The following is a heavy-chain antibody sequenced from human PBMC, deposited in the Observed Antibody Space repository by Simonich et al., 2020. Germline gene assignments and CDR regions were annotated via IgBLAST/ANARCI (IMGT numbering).Heavy chain of an antibody. CDR1: GGSFSGYY. CDR3: ARHLQLGPFDY. J-gene: IGHJ4*02. V-gene: IGHV4-34*01. CDR2: TNHSGRT. Sequence: QVQLQQWGAGLLKPSETLSLTCAVYGGSFSGYYWSWILQPPGKGLGWIGETNHSGRTNANPSLKSRVTISVDTSKNQFSLKLSSVTAADTAVYYCARHLQLGPFDYWGQGTLVTVSS. D-gene: IGHD1-1*01.